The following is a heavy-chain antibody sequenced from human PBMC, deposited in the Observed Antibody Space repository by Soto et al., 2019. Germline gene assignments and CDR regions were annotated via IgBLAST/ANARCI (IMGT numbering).Heavy chain of an antibody. J-gene: IGHJ5*02. Sequence: ASETLSLTCTVSGGSISSGGYYWSWIRQHPGKGLEWIGYIYYSGSTYYNPSLKSRVTISVDTSKNQFSLKLSSVTAADTAVYYCERAPRIAAGGTKNCFDPWAREPWSPSPQ. CDR1: GGSISSGGYY. CDR3: ERAPRIAAGGTKNCFDP. V-gene: IGHV4-31*03. CDR2: IYYSGST. D-gene: IGHD6-13*01.